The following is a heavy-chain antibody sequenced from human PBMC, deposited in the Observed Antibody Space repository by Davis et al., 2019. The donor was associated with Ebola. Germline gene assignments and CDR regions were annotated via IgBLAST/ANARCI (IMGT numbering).Heavy chain of an antibody. J-gene: IGHJ5*02. CDR2: INHSGST. CDR1: GGSFSGYY. Sequence: PSETLSLTCAVYGGSFSGYYWSWIRQPPGKGLEWIGEINHSGSTNYNPSLKSRVTISVDTSKNQFSLKLSSVTAADTAVYYCARAGIVVVPAAIGCCWFDPWGQGTLVTVSS. V-gene: IGHV4-34*01. D-gene: IGHD2-2*01. CDR3: ARAGIVVVPAAIGCCWFDP.